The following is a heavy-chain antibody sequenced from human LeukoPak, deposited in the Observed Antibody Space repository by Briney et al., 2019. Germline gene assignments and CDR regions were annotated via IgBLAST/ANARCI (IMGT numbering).Heavy chain of an antibody. V-gene: IGHV1-46*01. Sequence: ASVKVSCKASGYTFTSYYMHWVRQAPGQGLEWMGIINPSGGSTSYAQKFQGRVTMTRDTSISTAYMELSRLRSDDTAVYYCASITGTTGDYFDYWGQGTLVTVSS. J-gene: IGHJ4*02. CDR3: ASITGTTGDYFDY. D-gene: IGHD1-20*01. CDR1: GYTFTSYY. CDR2: INPSGGST.